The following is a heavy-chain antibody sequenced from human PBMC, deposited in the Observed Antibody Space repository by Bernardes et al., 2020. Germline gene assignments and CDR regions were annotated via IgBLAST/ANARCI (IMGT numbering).Heavy chain of an antibody. CDR2: INHSGST. V-gene: IGHV4-34*01. D-gene: IGHD6-13*01. Sequence: SETLSPTCAVYGGSFSGYYWSWNRQPPGKGLEWIGEINHSGSTNNNPSLKGRVTLSVDTSKNKFPLTLSSVTAADTAVYYCARDPRAASNYWGQGTLVTVTS. J-gene: IGHJ4*02. CDR3: ARDPRAASNY. CDR1: GGSFSGYY.